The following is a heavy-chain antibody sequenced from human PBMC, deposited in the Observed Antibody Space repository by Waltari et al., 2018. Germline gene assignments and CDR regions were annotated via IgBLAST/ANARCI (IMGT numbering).Heavy chain of an antibody. CDR2: IDPSDSDT. CDR1: VYSFTNFW. Sequence: EVPLVQAGAEVKKPGESLKIPSTVSVYSFTNFWSGWVCQTHGKGLEWMGVIDPSDSDTTYSPSFQGRVTISVDKSTSTAYLQWSSLKASDTAMYYCARQFQYYFDYWGQGTLVTVSS. V-gene: IGHV5-51*01. J-gene: IGHJ4*02. CDR3: ARQFQYYFDY.